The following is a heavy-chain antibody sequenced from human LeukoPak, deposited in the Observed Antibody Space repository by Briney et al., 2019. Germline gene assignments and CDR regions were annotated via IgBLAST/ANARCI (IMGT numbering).Heavy chain of an antibody. CDR3: AHKQLDYGGYFQH. CDR2: ISGSGGST. D-gene: IGHD4-23*01. V-gene: IGHV3-23*01. J-gene: IGHJ1*01. CDR1: GFTFSSYG. Sequence: PGGSLRLSCAASGFTFSSYGMSWVRQAPGKGLEWVSVISGSGGSTYYADSVKGRFTISRDNSKNTLYLQMNSLRAEDTAVYYCAHKQLDYGGYFQHWGQGTLVTVSS.